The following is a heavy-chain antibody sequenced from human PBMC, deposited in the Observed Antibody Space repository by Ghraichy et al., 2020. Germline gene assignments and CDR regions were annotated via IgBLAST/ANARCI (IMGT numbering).Heavy chain of an antibody. V-gene: IGHV3-7*03. CDR1: GFTFSSYW. J-gene: IGHJ4*02. Sequence: GGSLRLSCAASGFTFSSYWMNWVRQAPGKGLEWVANIKQDGSEKYYVDSVKGRFTISRDNAKNSLYLQMNSLRAEDTAVYYCWSPWLGDLLGGSNWGQGTLVTVSS. CDR3: WSPWLGDLLGGSN. CDR2: IKQDGSEK. D-gene: IGHD3-10*01.